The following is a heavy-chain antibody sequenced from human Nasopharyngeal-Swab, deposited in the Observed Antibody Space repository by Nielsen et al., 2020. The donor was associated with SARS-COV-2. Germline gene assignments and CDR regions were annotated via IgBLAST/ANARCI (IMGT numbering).Heavy chain of an antibody. D-gene: IGHD4-23*01. CDR1: GGSFSGYY. V-gene: IGHV4-34*01. CDR2: INHSGST. Sequence: SETLSLTCAVYGGSFSGYYWSWIRQPPGKGLEWIGEINHSGSTNYNPSLKSRVTISVDTSKNQFSLKLSSVTAADTAVYYCARDESPRLRWLDYWGQGTLVTVSS. J-gene: IGHJ4*02. CDR3: ARDESPRLRWLDY.